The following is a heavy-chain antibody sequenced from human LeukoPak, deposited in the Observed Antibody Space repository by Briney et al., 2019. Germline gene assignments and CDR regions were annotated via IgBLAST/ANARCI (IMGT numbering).Heavy chain of an antibody. CDR2: ISSSSGTM. CDR1: GFTFSSFG. J-gene: IGHJ4*02. D-gene: IGHD4/OR15-4a*01. Sequence: PGGSLRLSCAGSGFTFSSFGMNWVRQAPGKGLEWVSYISSSSGTMYYTASVKGRFTISRDNAKSSLYLQMNSLRDEDTAVYYCASGGCDYGRDWGQGTLVTVSS. CDR3: ASGGCDYGRD. V-gene: IGHV3-48*02.